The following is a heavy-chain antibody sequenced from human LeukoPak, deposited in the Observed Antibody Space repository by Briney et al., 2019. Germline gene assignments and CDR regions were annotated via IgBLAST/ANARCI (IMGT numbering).Heavy chain of an antibody. CDR3: ARDPYSSTWYSTFDY. D-gene: IGHD6-13*01. J-gene: IGHJ4*02. V-gene: IGHV3-23*01. CDR2: ISGSGGST. CDR1: GFTFSSYA. Sequence: SGGSLRLSCEASGFTFSSYAMSWVRQAPGKGLEWVSVISGSGGSTYYADSVKGRFTISRDNSKYTLYLQMNSLRAEDTAVYYCARDPYSSTWYSTFDYWGQGTLVTVSS.